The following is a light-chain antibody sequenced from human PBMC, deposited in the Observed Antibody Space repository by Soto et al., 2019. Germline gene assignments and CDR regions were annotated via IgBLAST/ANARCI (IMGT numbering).Light chain of an antibody. CDR2: EVS. CDR3: SSYSISTAYL. Sequence: QSALTQPPSVSGSTGQSITISCTGTSGDVGGYDYVSWYQLHPGKAPKLMVFEVSNRPSGVSYRFSGSKSGNTASLTISGRQAKDEADYFCSSYSISTAYLFGTGTKVTVL. V-gene: IGLV2-14*01. CDR1: SGDVGGYDY. J-gene: IGLJ1*01.